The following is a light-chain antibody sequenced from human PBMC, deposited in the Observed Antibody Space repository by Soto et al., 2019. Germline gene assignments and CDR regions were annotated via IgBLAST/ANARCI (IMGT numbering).Light chain of an antibody. CDR2: DAS. CDR3: QNYINLPPP. J-gene: IGKJ3*01. Sequence: DIQMTQSPSSLSASVGDRVTITCQASQDISNYLNWYQQKPGKAPKLLIYDASNLETGVPSRFSGSGSGTDFPFTISSLQPENMAPYYCQNYINLPPPFGPGTKVNI. V-gene: IGKV1-33*01. CDR1: QDISNY.